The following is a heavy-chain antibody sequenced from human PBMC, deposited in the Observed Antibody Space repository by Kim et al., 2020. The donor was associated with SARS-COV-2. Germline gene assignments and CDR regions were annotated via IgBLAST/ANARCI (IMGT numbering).Heavy chain of an antibody. J-gene: IGHJ6*01. CDR2: IIPIFGTA. CDR3: AVEAAAGLAYYYYGMDV. Sequence: SVKVSCKASGGTFSSYAISWVRQAPGQGLEWMGGIIPIFGTANYAQKFQGRVTITADQSTSTASMELSSLSSEDTAVYYFAVEAAAGLAYYYYGMDVW. CDR1: GGTFSSYA. D-gene: IGHD6-13*01. V-gene: IGHV1-69*13.